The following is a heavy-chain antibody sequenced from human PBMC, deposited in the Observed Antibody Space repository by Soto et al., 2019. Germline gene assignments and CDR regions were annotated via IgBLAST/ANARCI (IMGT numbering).Heavy chain of an antibody. CDR3: AKDMNPNIALAGLFAS. CDR2: INAGNGNT. J-gene: IGHJ4*02. CDR1: GNTFTSYA. Sequence: GASVKVSCKASGNTFTSYAVHWVRQAPGQRLEWMGWINAGNGNTKYLQKFQGRVTITRDTSASTVYMEVSSLISEDTAVYYCAKDMNPNIALAGLFASRGQRALVTVSS. V-gene: IGHV1-3*01. D-gene: IGHD6-19*01.